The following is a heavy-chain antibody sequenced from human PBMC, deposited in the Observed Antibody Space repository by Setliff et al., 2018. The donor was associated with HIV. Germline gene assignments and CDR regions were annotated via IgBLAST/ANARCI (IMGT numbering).Heavy chain of an antibody. CDR2: ISPYNGNT. CDR1: GYNFDDNS. V-gene: IGHV1-18*01. D-gene: IGHD2-8*01. CDR3: ARSLLALIVPSAKGIWYYFDY. J-gene: IGHJ4*02. Sequence: ASVKVSCKASGYNFDDNSINWVRQAPGQGLEWMGWISPYNGNTRYSQKFQGRVTMTKDTSTSTAYMEVRGLRSDDTAVYYCARSLLALIVPSAKGIWYYFDYWGQGTLVTVSS.